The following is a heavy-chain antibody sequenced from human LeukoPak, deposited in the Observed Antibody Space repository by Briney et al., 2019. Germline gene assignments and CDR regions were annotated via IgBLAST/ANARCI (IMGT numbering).Heavy chain of an antibody. D-gene: IGHD3-10*01. J-gene: IGHJ5*02. Sequence: GGSLRLSCAASGFTFSSYGMHWVRQAPGKGLEWVAVIWYHGGNNYYAESVKGRFTISRDNSKNTLYLQMNSLRAEDTAVYYCAKDPTPRLLWFGELSRFDPWGQGTLVTVSS. CDR1: GFTFSSYG. CDR3: AKDPTPRLLWFGELSRFDP. V-gene: IGHV3-30*02. CDR2: IWYHGGNN.